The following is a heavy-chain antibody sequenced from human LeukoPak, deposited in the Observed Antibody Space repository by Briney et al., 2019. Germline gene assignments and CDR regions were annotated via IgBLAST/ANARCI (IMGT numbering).Heavy chain of an antibody. CDR1: GYSFTSYW. V-gene: IGHV5-51*01. D-gene: IGHD6-13*01. Sequence: GESLKISCKGSGYSFTSYWIGWVRQMPGKGLEWMGIIYPGDSDTRYSPSFQGQVTISADKSISTAYLQWSSLKALDTAMYYCARHQGSSWYANWFDPWGQGTLVTVSS. CDR2: IYPGDSDT. CDR3: ARHQGSSWYANWFDP. J-gene: IGHJ5*02.